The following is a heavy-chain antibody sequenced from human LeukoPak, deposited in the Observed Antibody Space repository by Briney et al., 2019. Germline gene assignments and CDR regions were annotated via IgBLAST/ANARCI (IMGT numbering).Heavy chain of an antibody. V-gene: IGHV3-30*18. J-gene: IGHJ4*02. CDR1: GFTFSNYG. CDR3: AKGGKAYYYDSNGYLDY. CDR2: ISYDGGNK. D-gene: IGHD3-22*01. Sequence: GGSLRLSCAASGFTFSNYGMHWVRQAPGKGLEWVAVISYDGGNKYYADSVKGRFTISRDNSKNTLHLQMNSLRAGETGVYYCAKGGKAYYYDSNGYLDYWGQGTLVTVPS.